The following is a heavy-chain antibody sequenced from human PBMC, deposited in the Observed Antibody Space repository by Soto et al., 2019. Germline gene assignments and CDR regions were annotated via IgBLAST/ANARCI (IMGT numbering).Heavy chain of an antibody. D-gene: IGHD3-3*01. CDR3: AREGRGFWGGPGHYGMDV. CDR2: IYYSGST. J-gene: IGHJ6*02. CDR1: GGSISSGDYY. V-gene: IGHV4-30-4*01. Sequence: PSETLSLTCTVSGGSISSGDYYWSWIRQPPGKGLEWIGYIYYSGSTYYNPSLKSRVTISVDTSKNQFSLKLSSVTAADTAVYYCAREGRGFWGGPGHYGMDVWGQGTTVTVSS.